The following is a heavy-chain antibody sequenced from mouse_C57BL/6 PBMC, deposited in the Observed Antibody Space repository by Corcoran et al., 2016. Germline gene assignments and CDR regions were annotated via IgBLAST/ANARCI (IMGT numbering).Heavy chain of an antibody. J-gene: IGHJ1*03. CDR2: INPNNGGT. CDR1: GYTFTDYY. Sequence: EVQLQQSGPELVKPGDSVKISCTTSGYTFTDYYMNWVKQSHGKRLEWIGDINPNNGGTSYTQKFKGKATLTVDKSSSTAYMELRSLTSEDSTVYYCARLDYGNYWYFDVWGTGTTVTVSS. V-gene: IGHV1-26*01. D-gene: IGHD2-1*01. CDR3: ARLDYGNYWYFDV.